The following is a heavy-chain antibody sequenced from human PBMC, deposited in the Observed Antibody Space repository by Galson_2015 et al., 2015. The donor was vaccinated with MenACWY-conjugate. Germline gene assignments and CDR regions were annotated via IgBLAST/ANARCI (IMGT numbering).Heavy chain of an antibody. CDR1: GFTFSSYW. CDR2: INSDGSST. J-gene: IGHJ6*02. V-gene: IGHV3-74*01. CDR3: ARVERVSLDLEQQLTYYYDGMDV. D-gene: IGHD6-13*01. Sequence: SLRLSCAASGFTFSSYWMHWVRQAPGKGLVWVSRINSDGSSTSYADSVKGRFTISRDNAKNTLYLQMNSLRAEDTAVYYCARVERVSLDLEQQLTYYYDGMDVWGQGTTVTVSS.